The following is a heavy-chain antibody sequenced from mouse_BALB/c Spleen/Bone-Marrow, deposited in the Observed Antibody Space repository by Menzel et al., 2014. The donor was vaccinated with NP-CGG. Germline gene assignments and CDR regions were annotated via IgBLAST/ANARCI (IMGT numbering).Heavy chain of an antibody. V-gene: IGHV14-3*02. J-gene: IGHJ4*01. D-gene: IGHD4-1*01. Sequence: EVQLQQSGAELVKPGASVKLSCTASGFNIKDTYMHWVKQRPEQGLEWIGRIDPANGNTKYDPKFQGKATITADTSSNTAYLQLSSLTSEDTAVYYGARWEYYAMDYWGQGTSVTVSS. CDR3: ARWEYYAMDY. CDR2: IDPANGNT. CDR1: GFNIKDTY.